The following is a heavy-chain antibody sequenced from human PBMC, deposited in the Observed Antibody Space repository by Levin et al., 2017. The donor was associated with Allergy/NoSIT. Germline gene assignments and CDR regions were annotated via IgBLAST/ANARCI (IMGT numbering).Heavy chain of an antibody. J-gene: IGHJ4*02. Sequence: AGGSLRLSCAASGFTFSSYAMSWVRQAPGKGLEWVSAISGSGGSTYYADSVKGRFTISRDNSKNTLYLQMNSLRAEDTAVYYCAKDLTRMVAIPLYFDYWGQGTLVTVSS. CDR2: ISGSGGST. CDR1: GFTFSSYA. CDR3: AKDLTRMVAIPLYFDY. D-gene: IGHD5-12*01. V-gene: IGHV3-23*01.